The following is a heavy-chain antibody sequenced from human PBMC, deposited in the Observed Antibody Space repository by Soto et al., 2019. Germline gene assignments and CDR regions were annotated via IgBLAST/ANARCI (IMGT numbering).Heavy chain of an antibody. CDR1: GFTFSSYA. CDR2: ISGSGGST. D-gene: IGHD6-13*01. V-gene: IGHV3-23*01. J-gene: IGHJ5*02. Sequence: GGSLRLSCAASGFTFSSYAMRWVRQAPGKGLEWVSAISGSGGSTYYADSVKGRFTISRDNSKNTLYLQMNSLRAEDTAVYYCAKTIAAAGTGWFDPWGQGTLVTVSS. CDR3: AKTIAAAGTGWFDP.